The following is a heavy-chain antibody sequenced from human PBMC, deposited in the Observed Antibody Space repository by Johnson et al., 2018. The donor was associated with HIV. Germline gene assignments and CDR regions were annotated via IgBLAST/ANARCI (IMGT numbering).Heavy chain of an antibody. V-gene: IGHV3-23*04. CDR2: VTGSGGTS. J-gene: IGHJ3*02. Sequence: VQLVESGGGLVQPGGSLRLSCVASGFTFSRYAMNWVRQAPGKGLEWVSSVTGSGGTSYYADSVKGRFTISRDNAKNTLCLQMNSLRADDTAVYYCVRRPFGAAPGADAFDIWGQGTMVTVSS. CDR3: VRRPFGAAPGADAFDI. CDR1: GFTFSRYA. D-gene: IGHD6-13*01.